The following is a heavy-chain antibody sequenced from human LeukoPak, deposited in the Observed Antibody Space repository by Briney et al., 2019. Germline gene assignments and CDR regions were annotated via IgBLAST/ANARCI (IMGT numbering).Heavy chain of an antibody. Sequence: SETLSLTCTVSGGSISSYYWSWIRQPPGKGLEWIGYIYYSGSTNYNPSLKSRITISVDTSKNQFSLKLSSVTAADTAVYYCARGITGITATGSEWGQGTLVTVSS. CDR1: GGSISSYY. J-gene: IGHJ4*02. CDR2: IYYSGST. CDR3: ARGITGITATGSE. D-gene: IGHD6-13*01. V-gene: IGHV4-59*08.